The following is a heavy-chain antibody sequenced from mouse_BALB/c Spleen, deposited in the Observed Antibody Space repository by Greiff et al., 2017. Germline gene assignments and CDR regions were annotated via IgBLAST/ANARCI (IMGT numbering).Heavy chain of an antibody. CDR2: INPSNGGT. CDR1: GYTFTSYY. J-gene: IGHJ2*01. V-gene: IGHV1S81*02. D-gene: IGHD2-3*01. Sequence: QVQLQQSGAELVKPGASVKLSCKASGYTFTSYYMYWVKQRPGQGLEWIGEINPSNGGTNFNEKFKSKATLTVDKSSSTAYMQLSSLTSEDSAVYYCTKGWSYFDYWGQGTTLTVSS. CDR3: TKGWSYFDY.